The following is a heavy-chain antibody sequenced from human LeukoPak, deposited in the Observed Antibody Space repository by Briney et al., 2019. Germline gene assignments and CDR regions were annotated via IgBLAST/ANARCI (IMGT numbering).Heavy chain of an antibody. Sequence: GGSLRLSCAAPGFTFSSSAMSWVRQAPGKGLEWVSAISGTGGSASSADSVKGRFTISRDNSKNTLYLQMNSLRVEDTAVYYCAKDFDDWGQGTLVTVSS. CDR3: AKDFDD. CDR1: GFTFSSSA. J-gene: IGHJ4*02. CDR2: ISGTGGSA. V-gene: IGHV3-23*01.